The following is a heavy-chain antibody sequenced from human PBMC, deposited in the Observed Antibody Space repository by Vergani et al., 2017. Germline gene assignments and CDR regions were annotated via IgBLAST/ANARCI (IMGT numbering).Heavy chain of an antibody. V-gene: IGHV3-30*02. CDR3: AKDGRDGYKKGGFDY. Sequence: QVQLVESGGGVVQPGGSLRLSCAASGFTFSSYGIHWVRQAPGKGLEWVAFIRYDGSNKYYADSVKGRFTISRDNSKNTLYLQMNSLRAEDTAVYYCAKDGRDGYKKGGFDYWGQGTLVTVSS. J-gene: IGHJ4*02. CDR1: GFTFSSYG. D-gene: IGHD5-24*01. CDR2: IRYDGSNK.